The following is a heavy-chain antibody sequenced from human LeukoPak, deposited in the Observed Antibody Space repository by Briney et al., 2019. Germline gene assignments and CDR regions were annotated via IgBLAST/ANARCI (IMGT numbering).Heavy chain of an antibody. V-gene: IGHV1-2*02. CDR3: ARDLLVYGSGSYPDY. J-gene: IGHJ4*02. CDR2: INPNSGGT. Sequence: ASVKVSCKASGYTFTSYDINWVRQAPGQGLEWMGWINPNSGGTDYAQKFQGRVTMTRDTSISTAYMELSRLRSDDTAVYYCARDLLVYGSGSYPDYWGQGTLVTVSS. D-gene: IGHD3-10*01. CDR1: GYTFTSYD.